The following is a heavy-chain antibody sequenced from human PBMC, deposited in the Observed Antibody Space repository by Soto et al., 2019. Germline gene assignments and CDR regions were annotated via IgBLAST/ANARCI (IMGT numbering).Heavy chain of an antibody. CDR1: GFTFSSYV. V-gene: IGHV3-30*18. Sequence: PGGSLRLSCAASGFTFSSYVMHWVRQAPGKGLEWVAVISYGGSNKYYADSMKGRFTISRDNSKNTLYLQMNSLRAEDTAVYYCAKDGELGYCSNIRCFNWFDPWGQGTLVTVSS. CDR2: ISYGGSNK. CDR3: AKDGELGYCSNIRCFNWFDP. J-gene: IGHJ5*02. D-gene: IGHD2-2*01.